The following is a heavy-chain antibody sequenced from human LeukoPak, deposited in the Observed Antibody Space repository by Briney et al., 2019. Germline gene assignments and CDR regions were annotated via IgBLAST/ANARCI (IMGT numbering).Heavy chain of an antibody. Sequence: GASVKVSCKASGYTFTGYYMHWVRQAPGQGLEWMGWINPNSGVTNYAQKFQGRVTMTRDTSISTAYMELSRLRSDDTAVYYCARVRQPWAIVVVVATQGDSAFDIWGQGAMVTVSS. D-gene: IGHD2-15*01. CDR1: GYTFTGYY. CDR3: ARVRQPWAIVVVVATQGDSAFDI. V-gene: IGHV1-2*02. CDR2: INPNSGVT. J-gene: IGHJ3*02.